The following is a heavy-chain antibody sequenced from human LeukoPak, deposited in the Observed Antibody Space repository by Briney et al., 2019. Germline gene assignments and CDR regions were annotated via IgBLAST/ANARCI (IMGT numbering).Heavy chain of an antibody. V-gene: IGHV3-23*01. CDR1: GFTFSSYA. CDR2: ISGSGGNT. J-gene: IGHJ4*02. D-gene: IGHD2-15*01. CDR3: AKELGYCRGGSCYGNGLDY. Sequence: HPGGSLRLSCAASGFTFSSYAMSWVRQAPGKGLEWVSAISGSGGNTYYADSVKGRFTISRDNSKNTLYLQMNSLRAEDTAVYYCAKELGYCRGGSCYGNGLDYWGQGTLVTVSS.